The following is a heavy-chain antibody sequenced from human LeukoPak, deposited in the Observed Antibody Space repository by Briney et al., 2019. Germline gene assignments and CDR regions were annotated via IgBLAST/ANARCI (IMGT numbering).Heavy chain of an antibody. CDR1: GGSFSGYY. J-gene: IGHJ4*02. Sequence: PSETLSLTCAVYGGSFSGYYWSWIRQPPGKGLEWIGEINHSGSTNYNPSLKSRVTISVDTSKNQFSLKLSSVTAADTAVYYCARGRMWYYDYVWGSYRRDYFDYWGQGTLVTVSS. D-gene: IGHD3-16*02. CDR3: ARGRMWYYDYVWGSYRRDYFDY. V-gene: IGHV4-34*01. CDR2: INHSGST.